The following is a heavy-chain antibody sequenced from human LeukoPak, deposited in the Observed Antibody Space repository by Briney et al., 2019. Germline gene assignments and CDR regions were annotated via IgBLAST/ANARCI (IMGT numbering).Heavy chain of an antibody. D-gene: IGHD1-26*01. CDR2: IIPIIGTA. J-gene: IGHJ3*02. Sequence: SVKVSCKASGGTFSSYAISWVRQAPGQGLEWMGGIIPIIGTANYAQKFQGRATITTDESTSTAYMELSSLRSEDTAVYYCARDLSWEPGGDAFDIWGQGTMVTVSS. V-gene: IGHV1-69*05. CDR3: ARDLSWEPGGDAFDI. CDR1: GGTFSSYA.